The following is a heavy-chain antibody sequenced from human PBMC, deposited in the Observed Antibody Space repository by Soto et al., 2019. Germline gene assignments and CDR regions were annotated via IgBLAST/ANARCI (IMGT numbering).Heavy chain of an antibody. V-gene: IGHV3-30-3*01. CDR3: ARDPKTSGGQHWAFNYFDS. J-gene: IGHJ4*02. CDR2: ISYDGTNK. D-gene: IGHD7-27*01. CDR1: GFNFSISP. Sequence: VELVESGGGLVQPGGSLRLSCAASGFNFSISPMHWVRQAPGKGPEWVALISYDGTNKFYADSVKGRFTISRDNSKSTLYLQVDSLRPEDAAVYYCARDPKTSGGQHWAFNYFDSWGQGTLVTVSS.